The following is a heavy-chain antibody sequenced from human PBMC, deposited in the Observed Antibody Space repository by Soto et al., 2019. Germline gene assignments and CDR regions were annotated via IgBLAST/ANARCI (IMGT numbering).Heavy chain of an antibody. CDR3: ARSNYDFWSGRYYGMDV. Sequence: ASVKVSCKASGYTFTSYAMHWVRQAPGQRLEWMGWINAGNGNTKYSQRFQGRVTITRDTSASTAYMELSSLRSEDTAVYYCARSNYDFWSGRYYGMDVWGQGTTVTVSS. CDR1: GYTFTSYA. CDR2: INAGNGNT. J-gene: IGHJ6*02. V-gene: IGHV1-3*01. D-gene: IGHD3-3*01.